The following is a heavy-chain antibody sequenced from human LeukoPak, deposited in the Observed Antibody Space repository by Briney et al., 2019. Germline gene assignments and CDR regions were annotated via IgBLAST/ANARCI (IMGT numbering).Heavy chain of an antibody. V-gene: IGHV3-23*01. Sequence: GGSLRLSCAASGFTFSVAAMTWVRRAPGKGVEWVSLIGASGESTYYADSVKGRFTISRDNSKNTLSLQMNSLRVEDTAMYFCAKDIQLSTWGLGTMVTVSS. CDR3: AKDIQLST. CDR2: IGASGEST. J-gene: IGHJ3*01. CDR1: GFTFSVAA. D-gene: IGHD5-24*01.